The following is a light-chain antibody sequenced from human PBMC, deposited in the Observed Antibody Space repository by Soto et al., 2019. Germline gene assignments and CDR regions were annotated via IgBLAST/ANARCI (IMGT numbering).Light chain of an antibody. Sequence: QSVLTQPASVSGSPGQSITISCTGTSSDVGGYDYVSWYQQHPGKAPKLMIYDVSNRPSGVSNRFSGSKSSNTASLTISGLKAEDEADYYCSSYTSSNTLVVFGGGTQLTVL. V-gene: IGLV2-14*03. J-gene: IGLJ2*01. CDR2: DVS. CDR3: SSYTSSNTLVV. CDR1: SSDVGGYDY.